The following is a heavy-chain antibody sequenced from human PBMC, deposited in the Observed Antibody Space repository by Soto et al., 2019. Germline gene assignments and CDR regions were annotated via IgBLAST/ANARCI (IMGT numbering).Heavy chain of an antibody. J-gene: IGHJ4*02. CDR2: IYHSGST. CDR1: GGSISSGGYS. Sequence: SETLSLTCTVSGGSISSGGYSWSWIRQPPGKGLEWIGYIYHSGSTYYNPSLKSRVTISVDRSKNQFSLKLSSVTAADTAVYYCARGIAAAGNDLQPFDYWGQGTLVTVSS. D-gene: IGHD6-13*01. CDR3: ARGIAAAGNDLQPFDY. V-gene: IGHV4-30-2*01.